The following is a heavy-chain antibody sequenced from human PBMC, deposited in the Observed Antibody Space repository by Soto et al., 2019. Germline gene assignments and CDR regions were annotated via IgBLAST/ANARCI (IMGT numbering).Heavy chain of an antibody. D-gene: IGHD5-18*01. J-gene: IGHJ4*02. CDR3: ASGVREYSTAPPHF. Sequence: QVQLVQSGAEVKKPGSSVRVSCKAFGGSFNTHVMNWVRQAPGQGLEWVGLIIPVFGTTNYAQHFQGRVTITADDSKATAFLEVSSLRSDDTAVYYCASGVREYSTAPPHFWGQGTLVSVSS. V-gene: IGHV1-69*01. CDR2: IIPVFGTT. CDR1: GGSFNTHV.